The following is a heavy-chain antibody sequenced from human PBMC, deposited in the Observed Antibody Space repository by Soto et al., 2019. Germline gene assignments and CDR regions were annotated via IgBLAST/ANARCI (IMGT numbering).Heavy chain of an antibody. V-gene: IGHV4-59*08. CDR2: IYNSGTT. CDR1: GGSINGDD. Sequence: SGTLSLTCSVSGGSINGDDWTWIRQAPGKGLEYIGYIYNSGTTNYNPSLKSRVTLSVDKSKKQFSLKLTSVTAADTAVYYCARLMTMADYSDYWGEGPLVPAPQ. CDR3: ARLMTMADYSDY. J-gene: IGHJ4*02.